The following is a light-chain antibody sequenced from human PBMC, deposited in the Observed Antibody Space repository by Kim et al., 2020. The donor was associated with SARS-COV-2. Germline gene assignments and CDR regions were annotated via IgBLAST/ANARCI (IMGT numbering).Light chain of an antibody. V-gene: IGLV2-18*02. CDR1: STDVGGFNR. J-gene: IGLJ2*01. Sequence: QSALTQPPSVSGSPGQSVTISCTGTSTDVGGFNRVSRYQQPPGTAPKLMIFEVTNRPSGVPDRFSGSKSGNTASLTISGLQAEDEADYYCSSYTGSSVVFGGGTQLTVL. CDR2: EVT. CDR3: SSYTGSSVV.